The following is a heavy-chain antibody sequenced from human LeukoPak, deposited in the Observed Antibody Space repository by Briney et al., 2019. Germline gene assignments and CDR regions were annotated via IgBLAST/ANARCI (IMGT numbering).Heavy chain of an antibody. D-gene: IGHD3-10*01. Sequence: SETLSLTCTVSGGSISSGYYWSWIRQPPGKGLEWIGEINHSGSTNYNPSLKSRDTISVDTSKNQFSLKLSSVTAADTAVYYCAREYYYGSGSYIYYYYGMDVWGQGTTVTVSS. V-gene: IGHV4-34*01. CDR3: AREYYYGSGSYIYYYYGMDV. CDR2: INHSGST. J-gene: IGHJ6*02. CDR1: GGSISSGYY.